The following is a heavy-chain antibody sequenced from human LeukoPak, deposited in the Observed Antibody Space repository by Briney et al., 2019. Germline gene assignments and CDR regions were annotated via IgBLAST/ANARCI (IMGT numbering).Heavy chain of an antibody. CDR2: ISWNSGSI. J-gene: IGHJ4*02. CDR3: AKDYYGSGSYFDY. V-gene: IGHV3-9*01. CDR1: GFTFDDYA. Sequence: PGGSLRLSCAASGFTFDDYAMHWVRQAPGKGLEWVPGISWNSGSIGYADSVKGRFTISRDNAKNSLYLQMNSLRAEDTALYYCAKDYYGSGSYFDYWGQGTLVTVSS. D-gene: IGHD3-10*01.